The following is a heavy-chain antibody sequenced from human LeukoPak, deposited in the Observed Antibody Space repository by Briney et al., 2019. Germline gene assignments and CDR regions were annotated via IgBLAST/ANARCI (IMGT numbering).Heavy chain of an antibody. Sequence: SGPTLVNPTQTLTLTCTFSGFSLSTSGMCVSWIRQPPGKALEWLTLIDWDDDKYYGTSLKTRLTISKDTSKNQVVLTMTNMDPVDTATYYCARTPADIVVVPAAMRHYYYGMDVWGKGTTVTVSS. J-gene: IGHJ6*04. D-gene: IGHD2-2*01. CDR3: ARTPADIVVVPAAMRHYYYGMDV. CDR2: IDWDDDK. CDR1: GFSLSTSGMC. V-gene: IGHV2-70*01.